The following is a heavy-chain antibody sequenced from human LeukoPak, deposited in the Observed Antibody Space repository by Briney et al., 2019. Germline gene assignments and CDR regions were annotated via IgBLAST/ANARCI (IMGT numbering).Heavy chain of an antibody. CDR3: ARVRCSGGSCYAYYYYYYMDV. Sequence: KPSETLSLTCTVSGGSISSSSYYWGWIRQPPGKGLEWIGSIYYSGSTYYNPSLKSRVTISVDTSKNQISLKLSSVTAADTAVYYCARVRCSGGSCYAYYYYYYMDVWGKGTTVTVSS. CDR2: IYYSGST. D-gene: IGHD2-15*01. CDR1: GGSISSSSYY. V-gene: IGHV4-39*07. J-gene: IGHJ6*03.